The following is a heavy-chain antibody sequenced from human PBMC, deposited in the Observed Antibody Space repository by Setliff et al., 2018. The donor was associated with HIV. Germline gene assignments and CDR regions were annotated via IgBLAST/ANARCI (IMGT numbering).Heavy chain of an antibody. Sequence: SETLSLTCTVSGGSITGSPYYRGWIRQPPGKGLEWIGSFYYSGSTYYNPSLKSRVTISVDTSKNQFSLRLTSVTAADTAVYYCARHSRAGDIDYWGRGTLVTVSS. V-gene: IGHV4-39*01. CDR1: GGSITGSPYY. CDR3: ARHSRAGDIDY. D-gene: IGHD3-16*01. J-gene: IGHJ4*02. CDR2: FYYSGST.